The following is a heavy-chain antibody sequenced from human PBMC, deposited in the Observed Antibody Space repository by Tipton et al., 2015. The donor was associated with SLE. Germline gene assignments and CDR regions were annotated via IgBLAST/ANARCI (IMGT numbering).Heavy chain of an antibody. CDR2: MNPNSGGT. CDR1: GYTFTGYY. V-gene: IGHV1-2*06. Sequence: QSGAEVKKPGASVKVSCKASGYTFTGYYMHWVRQATGQGLEWMGRMNPNSGGTNYAQKFQGRVTMTRDTSISTAYMELNRLRSDDTAVYYCARLAPLGIGGEYWGQGTLVTVSS. CDR3: ARLAPLGIGGEY. J-gene: IGHJ4*02. D-gene: IGHD3-16*01.